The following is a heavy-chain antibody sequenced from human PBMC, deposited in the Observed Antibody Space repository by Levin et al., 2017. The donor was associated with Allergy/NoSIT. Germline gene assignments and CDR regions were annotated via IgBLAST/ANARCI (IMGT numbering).Heavy chain of an antibody. V-gene: IGHV4-31*03. CDR2: VSYSGNA. CDR1: GDSVTRGDYY. Sequence: SQTLSLTCTVSGDSVTRGDYYWSWIRQHPGGGLEWIGFVSYSGNAFYNPSLKSRVTVSLDTSKNQFSLKLYSVTAADTAVYYCARDECAWFGECYGMDVWGQGTTVTVSS. CDR3: ARDECAWFGECYGMDV. J-gene: IGHJ6*02. D-gene: IGHD3-10*01.